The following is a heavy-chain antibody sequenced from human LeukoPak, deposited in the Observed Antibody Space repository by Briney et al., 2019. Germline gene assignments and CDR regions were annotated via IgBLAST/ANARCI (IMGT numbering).Heavy chain of an antibody. D-gene: IGHD2-21*02. V-gene: IGHV5-51*01. Sequence: GESLKISCKGSGYSFSSYWIGWVRQMPGKGLEWMGIIYPGDSDTRYSPSFQGQVTISTDKSISTAYLQWSSLKASDTAMYYCAGRNPLTQDAFDIWGQGTMVTVSS. CDR3: AGRNPLTQDAFDI. J-gene: IGHJ3*02. CDR1: GYSFSSYW. CDR2: IYPGDSDT.